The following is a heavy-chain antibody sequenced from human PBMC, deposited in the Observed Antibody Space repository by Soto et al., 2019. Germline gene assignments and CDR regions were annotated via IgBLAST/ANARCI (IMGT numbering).Heavy chain of an antibody. Sequence: GSLRLSCAASGFTFSSYAIHWVRQAPGKGLEWVAIISYDGSNKYYADSVKGRFSISRDNSKNTLYLQMSSLRAEDTALYYCARDPDSSGWYRFDYWGLGTLVTVSS. V-gene: IGHV3-30-3*01. CDR1: GFTFSSYA. D-gene: IGHD6-19*01. J-gene: IGHJ4*02. CDR2: ISYDGSNK. CDR3: ARDPDSSGWYRFDY.